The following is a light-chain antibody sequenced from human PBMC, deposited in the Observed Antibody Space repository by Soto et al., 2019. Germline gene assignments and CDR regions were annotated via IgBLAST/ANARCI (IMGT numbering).Light chain of an antibody. CDR3: AAWDDSLSGVV. Sequence: QSVLTQPPSASGTPGQRVTISCSGSSSNIGSNYVYWYQQLPGTAPQLLIYRNNQRPSGGPDRFSGSKSGTSAALAISGLRSEDEDDYYCAAWDDSLSGVVFGGGTKLTVL. CDR1: SSNIGSNY. V-gene: IGLV1-47*01. J-gene: IGLJ2*01. CDR2: RNN.